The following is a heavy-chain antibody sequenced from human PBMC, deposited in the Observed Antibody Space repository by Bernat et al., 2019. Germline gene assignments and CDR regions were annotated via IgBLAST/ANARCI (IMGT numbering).Heavy chain of an antibody. Sequence: QVQLVQSGAEVKKPGASVKVSCKASGYTFTGYYMHWVRQAPGQGLEWMGWINPNSGSTNYAQKFQGWVTMTRDTSISTAYMELSRLRSDDTAVYYCARDAYSSGWYVTYYFDYWGQGTLVTVSS. CDR1: GYTFTGYY. V-gene: IGHV1-2*04. D-gene: IGHD6-13*01. J-gene: IGHJ4*02. CDR3: ARDAYSSGWYVTYYFDY. CDR2: INPNSGST.